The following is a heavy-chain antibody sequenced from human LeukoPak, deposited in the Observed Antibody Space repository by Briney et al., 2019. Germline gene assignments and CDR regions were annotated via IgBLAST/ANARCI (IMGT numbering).Heavy chain of an antibody. V-gene: IGHV1-69*13. CDR1: GGTFSSYA. D-gene: IGHD5-24*01. Sequence: SVKVSCKASGGTFSSYAISWVRQAPGQGLEWMGGIIPIFGTANCAQKFQGRVTITADESTSTAYMELSSLRSEDTAVYYCARGFGRRWLQFEADAFDIWGQGTMVTVSS. J-gene: IGHJ3*02. CDR3: ARGFGRRWLQFEADAFDI. CDR2: IIPIFGTA.